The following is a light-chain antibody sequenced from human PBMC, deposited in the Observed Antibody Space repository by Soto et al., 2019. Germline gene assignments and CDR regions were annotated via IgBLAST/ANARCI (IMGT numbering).Light chain of an antibody. Sequence: DIQMTQSPSTLSASVGDRVTITCRASQXIXTWLAWYQQKPGKAPKLLIYKASSLQSGVPSRFSGSGSGTEXXLXXXXXQPDDFATYYCQQYNYYLTFGPGTKVDIK. J-gene: IGKJ3*01. CDR3: QQYNYYLT. V-gene: IGKV1-5*03. CDR1: QXIXTW. CDR2: KAS.